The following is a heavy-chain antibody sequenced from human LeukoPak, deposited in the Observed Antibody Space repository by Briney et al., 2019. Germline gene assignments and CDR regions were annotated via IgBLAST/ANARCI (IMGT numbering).Heavy chain of an antibody. CDR1: GYTFTGYY. CDR3: ARDASFFYDSSGDAFDI. V-gene: IGHV1-18*04. CDR2: ISAYNGNT. D-gene: IGHD3-22*01. J-gene: IGHJ3*02. Sequence: GASVKVSCKASGYTFTGYYMHWVRQAPGQGLEWMGWISAYNGNTNYAQKLQGRVTMTTDTSTSTAYMELRSLRSDDTAVYYCARDASFFYDSSGDAFDIWGQGTMVTVSS.